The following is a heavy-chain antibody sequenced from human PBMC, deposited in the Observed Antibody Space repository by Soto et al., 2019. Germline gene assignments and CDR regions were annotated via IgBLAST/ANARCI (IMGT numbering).Heavy chain of an antibody. CDR3: SRCGGSCYDAFDI. D-gene: IGHD2-15*01. J-gene: IGHJ3*02. V-gene: IGHV3-49*04. Sequence: GGSLRLSCTASGFTFGDYAMSWVRQAPGKGLEWVGFIRSKAYGGTTEYAASVKGRFTISRDDSKSIAYLQMNSLKTEDTAVYYCSRCGGSCYDAFDIWGQGTMVTVSS. CDR1: GFTFGDYA. CDR2: IRSKAYGGTT.